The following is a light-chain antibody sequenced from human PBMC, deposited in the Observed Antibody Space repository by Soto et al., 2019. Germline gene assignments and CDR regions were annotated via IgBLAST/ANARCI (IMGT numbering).Light chain of an antibody. Sequence: ATQMTQSPSSLSASVGDRVTISCLAVQVISDDLAWYQQKPGKAPTLLIYAASTLHSGVPSRFSGSQSGKDFTLTISSLQPEDFATYYCLQDYDFPRTFGQGTKVEIK. J-gene: IGKJ1*01. CDR2: AAS. CDR1: QVISDD. V-gene: IGKV1-6*01. CDR3: LQDYDFPRT.